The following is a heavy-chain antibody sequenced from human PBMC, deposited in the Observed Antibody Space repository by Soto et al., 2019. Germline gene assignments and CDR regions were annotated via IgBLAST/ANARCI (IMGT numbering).Heavy chain of an antibody. CDR3: ARGSPPYYDSSGYPASYFNY. CDR1: GGTFSNYA. V-gene: IGHV1-69*13. D-gene: IGHD3-22*01. CDR2: IIPIFGTA. Sequence: ASVKVSCKASGGTFSNYAISWVLQAPGQGLEWMGGIIPIFGTANYAQKFQGRVTITADESTSTAYMELSSLRSEDTAVYYCARGSPPYYDSSGYPASYFNYWGQGTLVTVSS. J-gene: IGHJ4*02.